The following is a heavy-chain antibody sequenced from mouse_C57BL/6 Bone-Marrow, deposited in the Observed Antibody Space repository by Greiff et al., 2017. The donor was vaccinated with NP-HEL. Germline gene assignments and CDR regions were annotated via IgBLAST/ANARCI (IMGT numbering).Heavy chain of an antibody. D-gene: IGHD3-2*02. V-gene: IGHV1-64*01. J-gene: IGHJ1*03. CDR2: IHPNSGST. Sequence: QVQLKESGAELVKPGASVKLSCKASGYTFTSYWMHWVKQRPGQGLEWIGMIHPNSGSTNYNEKFKSKATLTVDKSSSTAYMQLSSLTSEDSAVYYCARRLRDVGWYFDVWGTGTTVTVSS. CDR3: ARRLRDVGWYFDV. CDR1: GYTFTSYW.